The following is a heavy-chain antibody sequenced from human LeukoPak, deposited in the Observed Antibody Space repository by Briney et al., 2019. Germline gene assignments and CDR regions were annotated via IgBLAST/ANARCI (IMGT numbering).Heavy chain of an antibody. CDR2: IYYSGST. Sequence: PSQTLSLTCAVSGGSISSGGYYWGWIRQHPGKGLEWIGYIYYSGSTYYNPSLKSRVTISVDTSKNQFSLKLSSVTAADTAVYYCARGPPVDIVVVPNVRAYGMDVWGQGTTVTVSS. D-gene: IGHD2-2*01. CDR1: GGSISSGGYY. V-gene: IGHV4-31*11. CDR3: ARGPPVDIVVVPNVRAYGMDV. J-gene: IGHJ6*02.